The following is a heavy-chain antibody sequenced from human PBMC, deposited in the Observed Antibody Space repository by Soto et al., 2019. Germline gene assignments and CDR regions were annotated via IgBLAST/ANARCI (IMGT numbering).Heavy chain of an antibody. J-gene: IGHJ4*02. D-gene: IGHD6-13*01. CDR2: INSDGRST. CDR1: GFTSSNHW. Sequence: PGGSLRLSCAASGFTSSNHWMHWVRQAPGKGLVWVSRINSDGRSTSYADSVKGRFTISRDNAKNTLYLQMNSPRAEDTAVYYCTRAIGTGLFDYWGQGTQVTVSS. CDR3: TRAIGTGLFDY. V-gene: IGHV3-74*01.